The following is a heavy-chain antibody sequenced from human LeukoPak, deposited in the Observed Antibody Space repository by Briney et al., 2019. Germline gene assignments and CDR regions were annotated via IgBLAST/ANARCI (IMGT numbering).Heavy chain of an antibody. CDR1: GFTFSSYA. D-gene: IGHD6-6*01. CDR3: ASDYSSSFYFDY. V-gene: IGHV3-30*04. J-gene: IGHJ4*02. CDR2: ISYDGSNK. Sequence: GGSLRLSCAASGFTFSSYAMHWVRQAPGKGLEWVAVISYDGSNKYYADSVKGRFTISRDNSKNTLYLQMNSLRAEDTAVYYCASDYSSSFYFDYWGQGTLVTVSS.